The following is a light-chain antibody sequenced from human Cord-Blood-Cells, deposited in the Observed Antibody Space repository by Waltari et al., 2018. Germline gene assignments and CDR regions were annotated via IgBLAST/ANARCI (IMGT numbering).Light chain of an antibody. J-gene: IGLJ2*01. CDR1: SSDVGGYNY. V-gene: IGLV2-14*01. CDR2: DVS. Sequence: QSALTQPASVSGSPGQSITISCTGTSSDVGGYNYVSWYQQHPGKAPKLMIYDVSKRPSGVSNRVSGSKSGNTASLTISGLQAEDEADYYCSSYTSSSTAFGGGTKLTVL. CDR3: SSYTSSSTA.